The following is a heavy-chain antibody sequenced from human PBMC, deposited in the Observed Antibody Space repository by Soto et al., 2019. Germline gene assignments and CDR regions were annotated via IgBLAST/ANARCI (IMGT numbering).Heavy chain of an antibody. CDR1: GYDFSGYW. CDR3: ARPYWGSSWYYFDY. D-gene: IGHD6-13*01. CDR2: IQPGVSDT. V-gene: IGHV5-51*01. J-gene: IGHJ4*02. Sequence: PGESLKISCKASGYDFSGYWIGWVRQMPGKGLEWMGIIQPGVSDTRYSPSFQGHVTISADKSISTAYLQWTSLKASDTAMYYCARPYWGSSWYYFDYWGQGARVTVSS.